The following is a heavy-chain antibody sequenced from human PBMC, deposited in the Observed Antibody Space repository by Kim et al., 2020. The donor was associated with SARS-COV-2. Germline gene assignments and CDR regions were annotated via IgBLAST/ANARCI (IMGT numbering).Heavy chain of an antibody. J-gene: IGHJ4*02. CDR3: ATSNYFDF. CDR1: GFTFSSHA. CDR2: ISASGGGT. D-gene: IGHD2-8*01. V-gene: IGHV3-23*01. Sequence: GGSLRLSCAAPGFTFSSHAMSWVRQAAGKGLELVSGISASGGGTYYADSVKGRFTISRDNSKSTLYLQMNSLRAEDTAVYFCATSNYFDFWGQGTLVTVSS.